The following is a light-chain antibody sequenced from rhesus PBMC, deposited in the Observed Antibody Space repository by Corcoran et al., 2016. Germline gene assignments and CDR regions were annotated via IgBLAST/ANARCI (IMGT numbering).Light chain of an antibody. J-gene: IGKJ2*01. CDR2: AAS. V-gene: IGKV1-19*01. Sequence: DIQMTQSPSSLSASVGDKVTITCRASQGISSWLAWYQQKQGKDPKLLIYAASSLQSGVPSRFSGSGSGPDYTLTISSLQPEDFATYYVQQYDDLPYSFGPGTKVEIK. CDR3: QQYDDLPYS. CDR1: QGISSW.